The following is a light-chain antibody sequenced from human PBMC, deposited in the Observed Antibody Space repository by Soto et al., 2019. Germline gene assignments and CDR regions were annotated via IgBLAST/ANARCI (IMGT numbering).Light chain of an antibody. CDR1: SSDVGGYNY. V-gene: IGLV2-14*01. Sequence: QSALTQPASVSGSPGQSITISCTGTSSDVGGYNYVSWYQQHPGKAPKLMIYEVSYRPSGVSNRFSGSKSGNTASLTISGLQAEDEADYYCSSYTSSTTLLFGTGTKLTVL. CDR3: SSYTSSTTLL. CDR2: EVS. J-gene: IGLJ1*01.